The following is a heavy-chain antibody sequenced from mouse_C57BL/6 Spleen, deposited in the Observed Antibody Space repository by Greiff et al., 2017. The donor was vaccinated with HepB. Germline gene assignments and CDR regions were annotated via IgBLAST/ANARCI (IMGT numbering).Heavy chain of an antibody. CDR3: AREENYYGSSYVGVLYRYFDV. CDR2: IHPNSGST. V-gene: IGHV1-64*01. J-gene: IGHJ1*03. D-gene: IGHD1-1*01. Sequence: QVQLQQPGAELVKPGASVKLSCKASGYTFTSYWMHWVKQRPGQGLEWIGMIHPNSGSTNYNEKFKSKATLTVDKSSSTAYMQLSSLTSEDSAVYYCAREENYYGSSYVGVLYRYFDVWGTGTTVTVSS. CDR1: GYTFTSYW.